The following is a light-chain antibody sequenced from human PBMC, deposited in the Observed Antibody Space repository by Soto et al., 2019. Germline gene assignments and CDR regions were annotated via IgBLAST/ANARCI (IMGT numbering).Light chain of an antibody. V-gene: IGLV2-14*01. CDR3: SSFTSSHPGV. CDR1: SSDVGGYNY. Sequence: QSALTQPASVSGSPGQSITISCTGTSSDVGGYNYVSWYQQHPGKAPKLMIYQVSNRPSGVSDRFSGSKSGNTASLTIAGLQPEDGADYYCSSFTSSHPGVFGGGTKLTVL. J-gene: IGLJ3*02. CDR2: QVS.